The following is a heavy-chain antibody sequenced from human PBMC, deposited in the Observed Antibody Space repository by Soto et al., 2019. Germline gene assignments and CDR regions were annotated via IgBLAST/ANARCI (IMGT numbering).Heavy chain of an antibody. CDR1: GFTFTSSA. Sequence: ASVKVSCKASGFTFTSSAVQWVRQARGQRLEWIGWIVVGSGNTNYAQKFQERVTITRDMSTSTAYMELSSLRSEDTAVYYCAADLARGIAAAGFYYYDGMDVWGQGTTVTVSS. V-gene: IGHV1-58*01. J-gene: IGHJ6*02. D-gene: IGHD6-13*01. CDR2: IVVGSGNT. CDR3: AADLARGIAAAGFYYYDGMDV.